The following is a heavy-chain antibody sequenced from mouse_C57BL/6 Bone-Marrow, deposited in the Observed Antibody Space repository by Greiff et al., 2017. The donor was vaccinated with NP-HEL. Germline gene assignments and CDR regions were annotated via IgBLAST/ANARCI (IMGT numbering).Heavy chain of an antibody. CDR2: ISNGGGST. CDR1: GFTFSDYY. V-gene: IGHV5-12*01. J-gene: IGHJ3*01. Sequence: EVKLMESGGGLVQPGGSLKLSCAASGFTFSDYYMYWVRQTPEKRLEWVAYISNGGGSTYYPDTVKGRFTISRDNAKNTLYLQMSRLKSEDTAMYYCASLYGSSYVWFAYWGQGTLVTVSA. CDR3: ASLYGSSYVWFAY. D-gene: IGHD1-1*01.